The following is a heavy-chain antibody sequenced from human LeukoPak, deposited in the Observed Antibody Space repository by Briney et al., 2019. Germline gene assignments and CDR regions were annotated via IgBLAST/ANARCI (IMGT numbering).Heavy chain of an antibody. Sequence: ASVKVSCKVSGDILTELSMHWVRQAPGKGLEGMGGFDPEDGETIYAQKFQGRVTMTEDTSTDTAYMELSSLRSEDTAVYYCATGVLTFHRGKEEYGDYDIDDYWGQGTLVTVSS. D-gene: IGHD4-17*01. CDR1: GDILTELS. CDR3: ATGVLTFHRGKEEYGDYDIDDY. V-gene: IGHV1-24*01. J-gene: IGHJ4*02. CDR2: FDPEDGET.